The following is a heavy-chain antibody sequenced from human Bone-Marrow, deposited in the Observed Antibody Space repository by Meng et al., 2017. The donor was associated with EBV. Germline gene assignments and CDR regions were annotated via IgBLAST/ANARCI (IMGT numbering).Heavy chain of an antibody. CDR2: INTNTGNP. CDR1: VCTFTDYS. CDR3: ARFGELFRDCFDP. J-gene: IGHJ5*02. D-gene: IGHD3-10*01. V-gene: IGHV7-4-1*02. Sequence: QVQLVTSWLEVKKPGASVKFFCNASVCTFTDYSQNWVRQAPGQGLEWMGWINTNTGNPTYAQGFTGRFVFSLDTSVSTAYLQISSLKAEDTAVYYCARFGELFRDCFDPWGQGTLVTVSS.